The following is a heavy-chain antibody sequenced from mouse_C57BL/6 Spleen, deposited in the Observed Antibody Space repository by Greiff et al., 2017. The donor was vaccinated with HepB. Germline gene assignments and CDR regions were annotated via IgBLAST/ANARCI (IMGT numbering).Heavy chain of an antibody. J-gene: IGHJ2*01. CDR3: TRYELDFDY. V-gene: IGHV1-15*01. Sequence: QVQLKESGAELVRPGASVTLSCKASGYTFTDYEMHWVKQTPVHGLEWIGAIDPETGGTAYNQKFKGKAILTADKSSSTAYMELRSLTSEDSAVYYCTRYELDFDYWGQGTTLTVSS. CDR1: GYTFTDYE. CDR2: IDPETGGT. D-gene: IGHD4-1*01.